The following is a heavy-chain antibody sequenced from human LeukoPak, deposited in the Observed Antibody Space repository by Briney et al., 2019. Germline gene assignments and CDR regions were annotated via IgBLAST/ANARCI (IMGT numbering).Heavy chain of an antibody. V-gene: IGHV3-30-3*01. Sequence: SCKASGFTFSSYAMHWVRQAPGKGLEWVAVISYDGSNKYYADSVKGRFTISRDNSKNTLYLQMNSLRAEDTAVYYCARVVTPPTYWGQGTLVTVSS. D-gene: IGHD3-22*01. J-gene: IGHJ4*02. CDR1: GFTFSSYA. CDR3: ARVVTPPTY. CDR2: ISYDGSNK.